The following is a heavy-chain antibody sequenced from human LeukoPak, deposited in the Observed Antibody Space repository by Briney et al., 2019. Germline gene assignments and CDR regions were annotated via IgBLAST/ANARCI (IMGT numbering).Heavy chain of an antibody. D-gene: IGHD3-3*01. J-gene: IGHJ4*02. V-gene: IGHV4-59*01. CDR3: AREGPYDFWSGYLDY. CDR1: GGSISSYY. Sequence: SETLSLTXTVSGGSISSYYWSWIRQPPGKGLEWIGYIYYSGSTNYNPSLKSRVTISVDTSKNQFSLKLSSVTAADTAVYYCAREGPYDFWSGYLDYWGQGTLVTVSS. CDR2: IYYSGST.